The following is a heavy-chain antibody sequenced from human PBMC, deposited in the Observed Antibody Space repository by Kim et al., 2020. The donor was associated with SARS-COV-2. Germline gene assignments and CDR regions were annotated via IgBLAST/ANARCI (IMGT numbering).Heavy chain of an antibody. CDR2: MIPIFRTL. CDR3: ATTAFGGSNSRYYFDF. V-gene: IGHV1-69*06. Sequence: SVKVSCKTSGDTFNTYAISWIRQAPGQGLEWMGGMIPIFRTLRFAQKFQGRAMITVDKFTSTAYMDLSSLTSEDTAVYYCATTAFGGSNSRYYFDFRGQGTLVTVSS. J-gene: IGHJ4*02. D-gene: IGHD2-15*01. CDR1: GDTFNTYA.